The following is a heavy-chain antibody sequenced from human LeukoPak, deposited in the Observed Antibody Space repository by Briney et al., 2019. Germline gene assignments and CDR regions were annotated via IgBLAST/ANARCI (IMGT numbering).Heavy chain of an antibody. D-gene: IGHD3/OR15-3a*01. V-gene: IGHV4-34*01. CDR1: DGSFSGYY. CDR3: ARQTGSGLFTLP. J-gene: IGHJ4*02. Sequence: SETLSLTCAVYDGSFSGYYWSWIRQPPGKGLEWIGEINHSGSTNYNPSLKSRVTISIDTSKNQISLRLTSVTATDTAMYYCARQTGSGLFTLPGGQGTLVTVSS. CDR2: INHSGST.